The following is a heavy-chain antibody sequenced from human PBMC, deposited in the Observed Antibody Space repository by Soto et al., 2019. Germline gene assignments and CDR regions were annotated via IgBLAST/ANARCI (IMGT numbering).Heavy chain of an antibody. CDR3: GRSGIGGCRAARRFTPYHFCELDV. V-gene: IGHV5-51*01. J-gene: IGHJ6*02. D-gene: IGHD2-15*01. CDR1: GYSFSGYW. CDR2: IFPGDSDV. Sequence: PGESLKISCKVFGYSFSGYWIGWVRQMPGKGLEWMGIIFPGDSDVKYSPSFQGRVIISADKSINTAHLQWSSLEASDSGTYYCGRSGIGGCRAARRFTPYHFCELDVWAQGTTVTVSS.